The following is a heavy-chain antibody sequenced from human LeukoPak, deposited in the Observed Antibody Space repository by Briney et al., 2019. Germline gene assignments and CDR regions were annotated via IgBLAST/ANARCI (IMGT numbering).Heavy chain of an antibody. CDR3: AKIRSGGGSFDV. D-gene: IGHD4-23*01. CDR2: IFHTGST. V-gene: IGHV4-59*01. Sequence: PSETLSLTCSVSGGSISSYYWSWIRQPPGKGLEWIGYIFHTGSTNYNPSLKSRVTMSVDTSKNQVSLRLSSVTAADTAVYYCAKIRSGGGSFDVWGQGAMATVSS. CDR1: GGSISSYY. J-gene: IGHJ3*01.